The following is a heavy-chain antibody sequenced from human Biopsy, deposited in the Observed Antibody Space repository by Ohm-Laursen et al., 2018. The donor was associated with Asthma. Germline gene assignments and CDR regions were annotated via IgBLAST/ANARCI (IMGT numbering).Heavy chain of an antibody. CDR1: SGSGGYMRSGNYY. D-gene: IGHD6-13*01. Sequence: PPGTLSLTCSLSSGSGGYMRSGNYYWGWIRQPPGKGLEWIGSIYYSGTTYYNPSLEIRVTVSEDTSKNQFTLKLTSVTAADTAVYYCVRGSSSWHHGPFHYYYGLDVWGQGTTATVSS. CDR2: IYYSGTT. V-gene: IGHV4-39*01. CDR3: VRGSSSWHHGPFHYYYGLDV. J-gene: IGHJ6*01.